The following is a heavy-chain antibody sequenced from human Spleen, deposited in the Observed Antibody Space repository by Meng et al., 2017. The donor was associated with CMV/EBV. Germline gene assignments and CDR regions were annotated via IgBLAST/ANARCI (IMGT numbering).Heavy chain of an antibody. CDR2: IIPVFGTT. Sequence: SVKVSCKASGGTFNTYTINWVRQAPGQGLEWMGRIIPVFGTTNFAPKFQGRATLSTDESTSTIYMELSSLRSQDTAVYYCARVKKSNHGYYFDYWGQGTLVTVSS. V-gene: IGHV1-69*05. J-gene: IGHJ4*02. CDR1: GGTFNTYT. CDR3: ARVKKSNHGYYFDY. D-gene: IGHD1-14*01.